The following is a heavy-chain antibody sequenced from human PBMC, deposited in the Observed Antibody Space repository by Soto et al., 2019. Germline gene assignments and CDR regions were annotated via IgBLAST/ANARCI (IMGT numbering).Heavy chain of an antibody. CDR3: ARGTRSVTIFGVVIISDPPSWFDY. J-gene: IGHJ4*02. CDR1: GYAFTSYA. V-gene: IGHV1-3*01. CDR2: INAGNGNT. D-gene: IGHD3-3*01. Sequence: ASVKVSSKASGYAFTSYAMHWARQSPGQRLEWMGWINAGNGNTKYSQKFQSRVTITRDTSARTAYMELSSLRSEDTAVYYCARGTRSVTIFGVVIISDPPSWFDYWGEGTLVTVSS.